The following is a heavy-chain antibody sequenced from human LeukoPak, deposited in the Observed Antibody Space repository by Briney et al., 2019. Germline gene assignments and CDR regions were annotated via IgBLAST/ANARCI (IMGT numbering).Heavy chain of an antibody. J-gene: IGHJ4*02. V-gene: IGHV3-9*01. D-gene: IGHD3-10*01. CDR2: ISWNSGSI. Sequence: GGSLRLSCAASGCTVDDYAMHWVRQAPGKGLEWVSGISWNSGSIGYADSVKGRFTISRDNAKNSLYLQMNSLRAEDTALYYCAKDKGDTMVRGAMGYFDYWGQGTLVTVSS. CDR1: GCTVDDYA. CDR3: AKDKGDTMVRGAMGYFDY.